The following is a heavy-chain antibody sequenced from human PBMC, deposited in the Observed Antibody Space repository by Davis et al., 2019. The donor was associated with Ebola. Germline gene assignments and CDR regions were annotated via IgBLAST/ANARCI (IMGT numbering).Heavy chain of an antibody. CDR1: GYTFTSYY. CDR3: ARDGNAAYYDSSGYRNYYYGMDV. Sequence: ASVKVSCKASGYTFTSYYMHWVRQAPGQGLEWMGIINPSGGSTSYAQKFQGRVTMTRDTSTSTVYMELSSLRSEDTAVYYCARDGNAAYYDSSGYRNYYYGMDVWGQGTTVTVSS. V-gene: IGHV1-46*01. D-gene: IGHD3-22*01. J-gene: IGHJ6*02. CDR2: INPSGGST.